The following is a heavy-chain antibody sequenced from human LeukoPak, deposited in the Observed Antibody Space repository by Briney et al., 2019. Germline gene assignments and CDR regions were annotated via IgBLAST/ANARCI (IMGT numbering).Heavy chain of an antibody. CDR3: ERDETRHYYGMDV. CDR2: INPNSGGT. V-gene: IGHV1-2*02. CDR1: GYTFTVCY. J-gene: IGHJ6*02. Sequence: ASVTLSFTSSGYTFTVCYKHWVRHPPAPGLGWVGWINPNSGGTNNAQKFQGRVTMTTNTSISTAYMELSRLSSDDTAVYYFERDETRHYYGMDVWGQGTMVTVSS.